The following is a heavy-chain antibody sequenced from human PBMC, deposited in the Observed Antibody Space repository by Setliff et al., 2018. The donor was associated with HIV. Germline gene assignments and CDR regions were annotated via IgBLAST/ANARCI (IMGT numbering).Heavy chain of an antibody. D-gene: IGHD3-9*01. V-gene: IGHV2-5*01. J-gene: IGHJ4*02. CDR3: AHTNPYYDGLSNGCDY. Sequence: SGPMLVNPTQTLTLTCTFSGFSLSTSKMGVGWIRQPPGKALEWLAGIYWNDDSLYNPSLKSRLTITKDTSKNQVVLTMTNMDPVDTATYYCAHTNPYYDGLSNGCDYWGQGTPVTV. CDR1: GFSLSTSKMG. CDR2: IYWNDDS.